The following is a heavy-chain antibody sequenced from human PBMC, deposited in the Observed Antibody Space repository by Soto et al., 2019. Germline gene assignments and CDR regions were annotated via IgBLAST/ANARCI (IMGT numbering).Heavy chain of an antibody. Sequence: GGSLRLSCAASGIAFSNYAMSWVRQAPGKGLEWVSTVSGSGGNTCYADSVRGRFTISRDNSENTLYLQMISLRAEDMAIYYCAKGPHSSAWHYFDYWGQGTLVTVSS. CDR2: VSGSGGNT. CDR1: GIAFSNYA. CDR3: AKGPHSSAWHYFDY. J-gene: IGHJ4*02. D-gene: IGHD6-19*01. V-gene: IGHV3-23*01.